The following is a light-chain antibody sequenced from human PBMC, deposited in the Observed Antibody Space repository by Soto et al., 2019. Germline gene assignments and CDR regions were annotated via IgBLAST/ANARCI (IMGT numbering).Light chain of an antibody. CDR1: SSDVGTYKP. Sequence: QSALTQPASVSGSPGQSITISCTGTSSDVGTYKPVSWYQQYLGKAPKVMIYEVNNRPSGVSNRFSGSKSGNTASLTISGLQPEDEADYYCLSYTSANTRVFGGGTQLTVL. J-gene: IGLJ3*02. CDR3: LSYTSANTRV. V-gene: IGLV2-14*02. CDR2: EVN.